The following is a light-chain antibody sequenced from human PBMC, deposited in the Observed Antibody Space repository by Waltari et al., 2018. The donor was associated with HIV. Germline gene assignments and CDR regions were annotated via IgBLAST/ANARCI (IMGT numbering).Light chain of an antibody. Sequence: QSVLTQPPSVSAAPGQQVTISCSGGSSNIGRNSVAGYQPLPGTAPKIVIYETNKRPSGIPDRFSGSKSGTSGTLDITGLQTGDEADYYCGAWDNSLGGVVFGGGTKLTVL. V-gene: IGLV1-51*02. CDR3: GAWDNSLGGVV. CDR1: SSNIGRNS. CDR2: ETN. J-gene: IGLJ2*01.